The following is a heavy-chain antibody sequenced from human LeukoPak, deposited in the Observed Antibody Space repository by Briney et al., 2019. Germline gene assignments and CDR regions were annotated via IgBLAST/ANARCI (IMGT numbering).Heavy chain of an antibody. CDR3: ASRNVILTGYVFDF. J-gene: IGHJ4*02. V-gene: IGHV4-39*01. CDR1: GGSVSSSIYY. CDR2: IYYSGST. Sequence: RPSETLSLTCTVSGGSVSSSIYYWGWIRQPPGKGLEWIGSIYYSGSTSYNPSLKSRVTISVDTSKNQFSLKLTSVTAAATAVYYCASRNVILTGYVFDFRGQGTLVTVFS. D-gene: IGHD3-9*01.